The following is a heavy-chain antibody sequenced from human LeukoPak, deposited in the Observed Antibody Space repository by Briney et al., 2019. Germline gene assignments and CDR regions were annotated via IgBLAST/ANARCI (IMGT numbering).Heavy chain of an antibody. V-gene: IGHV3-15*01. CDR2: VKSKTDGGAI. D-gene: IGHD1-7*01. Sequence: KPGGSLRLSCAASGFTFTDAWMSWVRQVSGKGLEWVGRVKSKTDGGAIDYAAPVKGRFIISRDDSKDMVYLQMNSLKTEDTAVYYCAAGTGTSDFDHWGQGTLVTVSS. J-gene: IGHJ4*02. CDR1: GFTFTDAW. CDR3: AAGTGTSDFDH.